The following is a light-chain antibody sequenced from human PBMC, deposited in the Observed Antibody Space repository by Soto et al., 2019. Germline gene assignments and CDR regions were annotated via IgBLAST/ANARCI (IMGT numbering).Light chain of an antibody. CDR2: KVS. CDR1: QSLGYSDGNTY. V-gene: IGKV2-30*01. CDR3: MQGTHWPLT. Sequence: DVVVTQSPLSLPVTLGQPASISCRSSQSLGYSDGNTYLNWFHQRPGQSPRRLIFKVSSRDSGVPDRFSGSGSGTDFTLRISRVEAEDVGVYYCMQGTHWPLTFGQGIRLEIK. J-gene: IGKJ5*01.